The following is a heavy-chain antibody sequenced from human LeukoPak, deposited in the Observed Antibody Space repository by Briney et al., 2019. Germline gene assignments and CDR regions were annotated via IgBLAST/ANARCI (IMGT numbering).Heavy chain of an antibody. CDR3: ARTPGGVYWFDP. V-gene: IGHV1-46*01. Sequence: ASVKASCKASGYTFTSYYMHWVRQAPGQGLEWMGIINPSGGSTSYAQKFQGRVTMTRDTSTSTVYMELSSLRSEDTAVYYCARTPGGVYWFDPWGQGTLVTVSS. CDR1: GYTFTSYY. CDR2: INPSGGST. J-gene: IGHJ5*02. D-gene: IGHD2-8*01.